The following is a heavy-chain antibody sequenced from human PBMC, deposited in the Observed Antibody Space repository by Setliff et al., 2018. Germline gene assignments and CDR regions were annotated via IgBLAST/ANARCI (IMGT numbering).Heavy chain of an antibody. CDR3: ARDSSGSYYNVYYYYYYYMDV. J-gene: IGHJ6*03. CDR2: ISSSSSYI. CDR1: GLTFSRYS. V-gene: IGHV3-21*01. D-gene: IGHD3-10*01. Sequence: LRLSCAASGLTFSRYSMNWVRQAPGKGLEWVSSISSSSSYIYHADSVKGRFTISRDNAKNSLYLQMNSLRADDAAVYFCARDSSGSYYNVYYYYYYYMDVWGKGTTVTVSS.